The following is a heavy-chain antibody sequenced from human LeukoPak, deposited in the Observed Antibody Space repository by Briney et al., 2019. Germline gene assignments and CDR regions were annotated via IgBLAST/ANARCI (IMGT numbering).Heavy chain of an antibody. Sequence: ASVKVSCTASGYTFSSYDINCVRHATGQGLEWMVCMNPNSGNTGYAQKFQGRVTITRNTSISTAYMELSSLRSEDTAVYYCARGRDYCSGGSCYYDAFDIWGQGTMVTVSS. D-gene: IGHD2-15*01. CDR1: GYTFSSYD. V-gene: IGHV1-8*03. CDR2: MNPNSGNT. CDR3: ARGRDYCSGGSCYYDAFDI. J-gene: IGHJ3*02.